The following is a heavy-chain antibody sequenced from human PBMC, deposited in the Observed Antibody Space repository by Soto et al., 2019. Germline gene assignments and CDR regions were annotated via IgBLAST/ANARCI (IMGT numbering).Heavy chain of an antibody. Sequence: SETLSLTCSFSGDSATSHYLTWIRQSPEKGLEWIGYMHYTGFSHYNPSLKSRLTISVDRSKNQFTLQLTSVTAADTAVYYCARGGRYYDFWSGYYTTNWFDPWGQGTLVTVSS. D-gene: IGHD3-3*01. CDR2: MHYTGFS. J-gene: IGHJ5*02. CDR1: GDSATSHY. V-gene: IGHV4-59*02. CDR3: ARGGRYYDFWSGYYTTNWFDP.